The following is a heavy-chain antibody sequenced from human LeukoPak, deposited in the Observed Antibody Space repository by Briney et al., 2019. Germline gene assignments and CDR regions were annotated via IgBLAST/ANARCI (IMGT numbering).Heavy chain of an antibody. V-gene: IGHV3-30*04. CDR2: ISYDGSNK. CDR3: ARDRSRIFGGWSPRNNWFDP. CDR1: GFTFSSYA. D-gene: IGHD3-3*01. J-gene: IGHJ5*02. Sequence: GGSLRLSCAASGFTFSSYAMHWVRQAPGKGLEWVAVISYDGSNKYYADSVKGRFTISRDKSKNTLYLQMNSLRAEDTAVYYCARDRSRIFGGWSPRNNWFDPWGQGTLVTVSS.